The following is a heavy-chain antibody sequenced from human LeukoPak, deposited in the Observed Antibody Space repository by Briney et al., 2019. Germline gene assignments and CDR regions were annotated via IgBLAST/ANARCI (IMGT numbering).Heavy chain of an antibody. CDR1: GFTFRNYG. CDR3: APDLRGAGWSLDY. CDR2: VSDSGSSA. D-gene: IGHD6-19*01. Sequence: PGGSLRLSCAASGFTFRNYGMSWVRQAPGKGLEWVSVVSDSGSSAYYTDSVKGRFTISRDNSKNTLYLQMNSLRVEDTAVYYCAPDLRGAGWSLDYWGQGTLVTVSS. J-gene: IGHJ4*02. V-gene: IGHV3-23*01.